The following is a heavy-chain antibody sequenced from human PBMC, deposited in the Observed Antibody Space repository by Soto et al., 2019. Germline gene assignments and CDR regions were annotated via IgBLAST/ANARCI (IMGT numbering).Heavy chain of an antibody. Sequence: QVQLQQWGAGLLKPSETLSLSCAVYGQSFSGHSWAWIRQPPGKGLEWMGEINESGSKYYNPSLKSRVTISTDTSKNQYSLKLSSVSATDTAAYFCARGSGIVASPGELEDVKYDYWGQGTLVNVSS. V-gene: IGHV4-34*01. CDR1: GQSFSGHS. CDR2: INESGSK. J-gene: IGHJ4*02. D-gene: IGHD1-1*01. CDR3: ARGSGIVASPGELEDVKYDY.